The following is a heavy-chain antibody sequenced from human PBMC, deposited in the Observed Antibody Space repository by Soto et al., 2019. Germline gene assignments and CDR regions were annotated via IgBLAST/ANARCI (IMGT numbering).Heavy chain of an antibody. V-gene: IGHV3-30*18. CDR1: GFTFSSFG. J-gene: IGHJ6*02. D-gene: IGHD3-16*01. Sequence: QGQLVESGGGVVQTGRSLRLSCEASGFTFSSFGMHWVRQAPGKGLEWVAVMSYDGSKKYYVESVKGRFTISRDNSKNTLYLQMNNLRPEDTVVYFCTKDTLRFRLSGGDADYYGLDGWGQGTTVIVSS. CDR3: TKDTLRFRLSGGDADYYGLDG. CDR2: MSYDGSKK.